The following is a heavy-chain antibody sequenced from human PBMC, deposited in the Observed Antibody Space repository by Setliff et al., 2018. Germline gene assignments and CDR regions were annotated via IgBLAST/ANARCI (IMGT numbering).Heavy chain of an antibody. Sequence: TLSLTCAVSGASITSNNWWSWVRQPPGMRLEWIGEVYHNENTNYNASLKSRVTMSVDRSKDQFSLRLTSVTAADTAVYYCARTPRGGNSAFDIWGQGTMVTVSS. CDR3: ARTPRGGNSAFDI. CDR2: VYHNENT. V-gene: IGHV4-4*02. CDR1: GASITSNNW. D-gene: IGHD2-21*02. J-gene: IGHJ3*02.